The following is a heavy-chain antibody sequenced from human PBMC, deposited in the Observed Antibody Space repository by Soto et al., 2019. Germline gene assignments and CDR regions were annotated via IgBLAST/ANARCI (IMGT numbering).Heavy chain of an antibody. J-gene: IGHJ4*02. CDR3: ARDFYRGGDCSDY. D-gene: IGHD2-21*02. CDR1: GFTFSSYG. V-gene: IGHV3-33*01. Sequence: QVQLVESGGGVVQPGRSLRLSCAASGFTFSSYGMHWVRQAPGKGLEWVAVIWYDGSNKYYADSVKGRFTISRDNSKNTLYLQMNSLRAEDTAVYYCARDFYRGGDCSDYWGQGTLVTVSS. CDR2: IWYDGSNK.